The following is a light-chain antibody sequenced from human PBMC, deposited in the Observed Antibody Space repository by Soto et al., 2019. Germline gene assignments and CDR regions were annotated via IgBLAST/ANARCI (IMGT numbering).Light chain of an antibody. CDR1: SSDVGDNY. J-gene: IGLJ1*01. Sequence: HSPLTQPLSAPGSPGQSVPISGTATSSDVGDNYVSWYQQHLVKAPTLIIYEVSQRPSGVPDRFSGSKSGKTASLTVSGLQTEDEADYYCSAYAGSNNFVYGSGTKVNV. CDR3: SAYAGSNNFV. V-gene: IGLV2-8*01. CDR2: EVS.